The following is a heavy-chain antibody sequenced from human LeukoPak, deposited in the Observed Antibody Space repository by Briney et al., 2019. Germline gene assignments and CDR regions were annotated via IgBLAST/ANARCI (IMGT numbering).Heavy chain of an antibody. V-gene: IGHV3-30*02. Sequence: GGSLRLSCAASGFTFSSYGMHWVRQAPGKGLEWVSFIRYDGSNEYCADSVRGRFTISRDNSKNTLYLQMNSLRAEDTAVYYCAKPGDSGYVSHFDYWGQGTLVTVSS. CDR2: IRYDGSNE. CDR1: GFTFSSYG. D-gene: IGHD5-12*01. CDR3: AKPGDSGYVSHFDY. J-gene: IGHJ4*02.